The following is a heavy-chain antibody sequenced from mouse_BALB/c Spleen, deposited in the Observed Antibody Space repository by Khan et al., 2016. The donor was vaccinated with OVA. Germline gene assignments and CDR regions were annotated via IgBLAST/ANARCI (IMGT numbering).Heavy chain of an antibody. J-gene: IGHJ3*01. CDR3: TRAGYGAFAF. CDR1: GCIFTDYL. Sequence: VQLQQSGTVLARPGTSVRMSCKASGCIFTDYLMHWVKQRPGQGLEWIGSIYPGNNDTNYNQKFKDKAKLTSVPSASTAYMDFSSLTNEDSAVFYCTRAGYGAFAFWGQGTLVTVSA. D-gene: IGHD1-1*01. V-gene: IGHV1-5*01. CDR2: IYPGNNDT.